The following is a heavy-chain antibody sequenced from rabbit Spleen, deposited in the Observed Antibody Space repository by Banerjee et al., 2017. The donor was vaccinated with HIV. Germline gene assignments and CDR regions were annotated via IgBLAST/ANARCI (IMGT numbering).Heavy chain of an antibody. V-gene: IGHV1S40*01. D-gene: IGHD8-1*01. CDR2: IYAGSSGTT. J-gene: IGHJ6*01. CDR3: ARDTGSSFSTYGMDL. Sequence: QSLEESGGDLVKPGASLTLTCTASGLSFSNRYWISWIRQAPGKGLEWIACIYAGSSGTTYYASGAKGRFTISKTSSTTVTLQMTSLTAADTATYFCARDTGSSFSTYGMDLWGQGTLVTVS. CDR1: GLSFSNRYW.